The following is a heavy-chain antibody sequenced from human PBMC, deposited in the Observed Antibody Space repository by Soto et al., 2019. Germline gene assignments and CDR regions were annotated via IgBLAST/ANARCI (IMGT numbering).Heavy chain of an antibody. CDR2: INHSGST. Sequence: QVQLQQWGAGLLKPSETLSLTCAVYGGSFSGYYWSWIRQPPGKGLEWIGEINHSGSTNYNPSLKSRVTISVDTSKNQFSLKLSSVTAADTALYYCARDYYGSGSSDYWGQGTLVTVSS. D-gene: IGHD3-10*01. CDR3: ARDYYGSGSSDY. J-gene: IGHJ4*02. V-gene: IGHV4-34*01. CDR1: GGSFSGYY.